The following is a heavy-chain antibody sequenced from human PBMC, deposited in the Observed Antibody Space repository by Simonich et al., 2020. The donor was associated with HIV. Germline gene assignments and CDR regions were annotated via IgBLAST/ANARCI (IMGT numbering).Heavy chain of an antibody. CDR3: ARGFYQRLYYFDY. D-gene: IGHD2-2*01. J-gene: IGHJ4*02. Sequence: QVQLQQWGAGLLKPSETLSLTCAVYGGSFRGDYWSCIRQPPGKGLEWIGEINHSGSPNYNPSLKSRVTISVDTSKNQFSLKLSSVTAADTAVYYCARGFYQRLYYFDYWGQGTLVTVSS. V-gene: IGHV4-34*01. CDR2: INHSGSP. CDR1: GGSFRGDY.